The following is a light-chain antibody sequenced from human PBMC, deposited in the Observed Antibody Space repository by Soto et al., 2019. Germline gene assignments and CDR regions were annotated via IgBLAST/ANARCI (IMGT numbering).Light chain of an antibody. CDR3: QQYDDWLRLT. V-gene: IGKV3D-15*01. CDR2: GAS. J-gene: IGKJ4*01. CDR1: QSVNIY. Sequence: EIVMPQSPATLSVSPGERATLSCRASQSVNIYLAWYQQKPGQAPRLLIFGASSRATGIPARFSGSGSGTEFNLTISSLQSEDFAVYFCQQYDDWLRLTFGGGTKVEIQ.